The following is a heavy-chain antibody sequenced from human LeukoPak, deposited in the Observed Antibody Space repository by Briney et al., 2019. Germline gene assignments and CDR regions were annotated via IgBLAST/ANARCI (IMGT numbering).Heavy chain of an antibody. CDR3: ARDYCRTTSCLES. CDR2: IWPDGSNK. D-gene: IGHD2-2*01. Sequence: PGGSLRLSCAASGSTFSSYAMHWVRQAPGKGLEWVAFIWPDGSNKLYGDSVKGRFTISRDNSKNTVYLQMNSLRAEDTAVYYCARDYCRTTSCLESWGQGTLVTVSS. V-gene: IGHV3-33*08. J-gene: IGHJ4*02. CDR1: GSTFSSYA.